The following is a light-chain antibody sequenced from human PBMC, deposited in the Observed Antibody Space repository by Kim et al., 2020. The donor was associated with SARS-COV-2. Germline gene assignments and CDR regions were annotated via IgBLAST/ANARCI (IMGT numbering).Light chain of an antibody. CDR2: EVD. J-gene: IGLJ1*01. Sequence: GQSVTISCTGTSSDVGGYNYVSWYQQHPGKAPKLIIYEVDKRPSGVPDRFSGSKSGNTASLTVSGLQPDDEADYYCISYAGSNNVFGTGTKVTVL. CDR1: SSDVGGYNY. V-gene: IGLV2-8*01. CDR3: ISYAGSNNV.